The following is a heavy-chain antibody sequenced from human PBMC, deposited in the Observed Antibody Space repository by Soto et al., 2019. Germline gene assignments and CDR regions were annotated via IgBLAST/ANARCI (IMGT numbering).Heavy chain of an antibody. CDR2: ISGSGGST. Sequence: LRFSCAASGFTFSNYAMSWVRQAPGKGLEWVSAISGSGGSTYYADSVKGRFTISRDNSKNTLYLQMNSLRAEDTAVYYCAKGVDYYDSSGYYYGAPRLDYWGQGTLVTVSS. J-gene: IGHJ4*02. D-gene: IGHD3-22*01. V-gene: IGHV3-23*01. CDR3: AKGVDYYDSSGYYYGAPRLDY. CDR1: GFTFSNYA.